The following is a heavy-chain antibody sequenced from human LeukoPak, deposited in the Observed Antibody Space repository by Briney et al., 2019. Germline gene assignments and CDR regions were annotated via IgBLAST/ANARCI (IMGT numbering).Heavy chain of an antibody. J-gene: IGHJ4*02. D-gene: IGHD6-13*01. CDR2: INPNSGGT. CDR1: GYTFTGYY. CDR3: ARDPEGIAAADY. Sequence: ASVKVSCKASGYTFTGYYMHWVRQAPGQGLEWMGWINPNSGGTNYAQKFQGRVTMTRDTSISTAYMELSRLRSDDTAVYYCARDPEGIAAADYWGQGTLVTVSS. V-gene: IGHV1-2*02.